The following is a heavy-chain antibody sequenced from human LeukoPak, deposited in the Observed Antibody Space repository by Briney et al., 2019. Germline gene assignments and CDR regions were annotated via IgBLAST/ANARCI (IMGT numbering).Heavy chain of an antibody. Sequence: PGGSLRLSCAASGFSFSSYWMHWVRQAPGKGLVWVSRIKSDGSSTTYADSVKGRFTISRDNAKNTLYLQMNSLRAEDTAMYFCARDGYGDSLDYWGQGTLVTVPS. J-gene: IGHJ4*02. CDR3: ARDGYGDSLDY. V-gene: IGHV3-74*01. D-gene: IGHD4-17*01. CDR2: IKSDGSST. CDR1: GFSFSSYW.